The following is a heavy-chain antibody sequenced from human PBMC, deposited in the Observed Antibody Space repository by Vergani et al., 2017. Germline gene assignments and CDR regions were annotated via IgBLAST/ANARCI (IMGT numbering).Heavy chain of an antibody. V-gene: IGHV1-69*18. D-gene: IGHD2-2*01. CDR3: ARDGVLVPAAILEGLGDY. CDR1: GGTFSSYA. J-gene: IGHJ4*02. CDR2: IIPIFGTA. Sequence: QVQLVQSGAEVKKPGSSVKFSCQASGGTFSSYAISWVRQAPGQGLEWMGRIIPIFGTANSAQKFQGRGTITADESTSTAYMELSSLRFEETAVYYCARDGVLVPAAILEGLGDYWGEGTLVTVSS.